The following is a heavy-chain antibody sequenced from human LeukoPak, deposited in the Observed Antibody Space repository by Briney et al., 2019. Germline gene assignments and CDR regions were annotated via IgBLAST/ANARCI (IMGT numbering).Heavy chain of an antibody. Sequence: SVKVSCKASGGTFSSYAISWVRQAPGQGLEWMGGIIPIFGTANYAQKFQGRVTITADESTSTAYMELSSLRSEDTAVYYCARVSGLPSAIYYYYGMDVWGQGTTVTASS. D-gene: IGHD3-3*01. V-gene: IGHV1-69*13. CDR2: IIPIFGTA. CDR3: ARVSGLPSAIYYYYGMDV. J-gene: IGHJ6*02. CDR1: GGTFSSYA.